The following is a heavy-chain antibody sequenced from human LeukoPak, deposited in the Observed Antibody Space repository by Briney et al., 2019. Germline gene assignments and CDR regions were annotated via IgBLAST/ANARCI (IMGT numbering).Heavy chain of an antibody. Sequence: PSQTLSLTCTVSGGSISSGDYYWSWIRQPPGKGLEWNGYIYYSGSTYYNPSLKSRVTISVDTSKNQFSLKLSSVTAADTAVYYCARECDCSGGSCYHNWFDPWGQGTLVTVSS. CDR1: GGSISSGDYY. D-gene: IGHD2-15*01. J-gene: IGHJ5*02. CDR2: IYYSGST. V-gene: IGHV4-30-4*01. CDR3: ARECDCSGGSCYHNWFDP.